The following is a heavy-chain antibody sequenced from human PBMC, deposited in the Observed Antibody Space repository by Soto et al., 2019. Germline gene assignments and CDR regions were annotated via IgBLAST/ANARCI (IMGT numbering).Heavy chain of an antibody. Sequence: QVQLVQSGAEVKKPGASVKVSCKASGYTFTSYAMHWVRQAPGQRLEWMGWINAGNGNTKYSQKFQGRVTITRDTSASTGYMELSSLRSEDTAVYYCARSDGPLGDYWGQGTLVTVSS. CDR3: ARSDGPLGDY. J-gene: IGHJ4*02. D-gene: IGHD4-17*01. CDR2: INAGNGNT. V-gene: IGHV1-3*01. CDR1: GYTFTSYA.